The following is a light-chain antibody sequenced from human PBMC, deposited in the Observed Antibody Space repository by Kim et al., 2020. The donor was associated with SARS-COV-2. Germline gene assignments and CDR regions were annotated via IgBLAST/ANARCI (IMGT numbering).Light chain of an antibody. J-gene: IGLJ1*01. Sequence: SVTISCTGTSSDVGGYNFVSWHQQHPGRSPKLVIYDDNKRPSGVPNRFSGSKAGNTASLTVSVLQAEDEADYYCSSYAGTNNFYVFGTGTKLTVL. CDR2: DDN. V-gene: IGLV2-8*01. CDR3: SSYAGTNNFYV. CDR1: SSDVGGYNF.